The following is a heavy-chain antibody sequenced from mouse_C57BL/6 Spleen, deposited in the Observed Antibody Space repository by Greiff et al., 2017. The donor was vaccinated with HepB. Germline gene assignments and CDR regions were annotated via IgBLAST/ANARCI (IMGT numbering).Heavy chain of an antibody. J-gene: IGHJ2*01. Sequence: QVQLQQPGAELVKPGASVKVSCKASGYTFTSYWMHWVKQRPGKGLEWIGRIHPSDSDTNYNQKFTGMATLTVDKSSSTAYMQLSSLTSEDSAVYYCAIGDYYGSSLDYGGQGTTLTVSS. D-gene: IGHD1-1*01. CDR2: IHPSDSDT. CDR3: AIGDYYGSSLDY. V-gene: IGHV1-74*01. CDR1: GYTFTSYW.